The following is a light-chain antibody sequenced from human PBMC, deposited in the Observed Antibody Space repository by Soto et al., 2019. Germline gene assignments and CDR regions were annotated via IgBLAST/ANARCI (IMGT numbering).Light chain of an antibody. J-gene: IGLJ2*01. V-gene: IGLV1-47*01. Sequence: QSVLTQPPSASGTPGQRVSISCSGSTSNIGSNTVIWYQQLPGTAPKLLIQRNNQRPSGVPARFSGSKSGTSASLAISGLRSEDEADYYCGGWDDSLSGPVFGGGTKVTVL. CDR2: RNN. CDR3: GGWDDSLSGPV. CDR1: TSNIGSNT.